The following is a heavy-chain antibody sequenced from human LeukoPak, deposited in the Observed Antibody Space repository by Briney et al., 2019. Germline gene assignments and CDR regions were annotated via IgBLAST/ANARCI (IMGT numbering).Heavy chain of an antibody. Sequence: GASVKVSCKASGYTFTGYYMHWVRQAPGQGLEGMGWINPNTGDTNFPQKFQGRVTMTRDTSITAAYMELSRLRSDDTAVYYCARVPSSGWYGDYWGQGTLVTVSS. CDR2: INPNTGDT. CDR1: GYTFTGYY. J-gene: IGHJ4*02. D-gene: IGHD6-19*01. CDR3: ARVPSSGWYGDY. V-gene: IGHV1-2*02.